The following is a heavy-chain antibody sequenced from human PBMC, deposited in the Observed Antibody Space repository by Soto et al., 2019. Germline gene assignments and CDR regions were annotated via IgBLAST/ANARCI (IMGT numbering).Heavy chain of an antibody. V-gene: IGHV4-31*03. J-gene: IGHJ5*02. CDR2: IYYSGST. Sequence: QVQLQESGPGLVKPSQTLSLTCTVSGGSISSGGYYWSWIRQHPGKGLEWIGYIYYSGSTYYNPSLKSRVTISVDTSKNQFSLKLSSVTAADTAVYYCARGYCSGGSCQRGGFFDPWGQGTLVTVSS. D-gene: IGHD2-15*01. CDR3: ARGYCSGGSCQRGGFFDP. CDR1: GGSISSGGYY.